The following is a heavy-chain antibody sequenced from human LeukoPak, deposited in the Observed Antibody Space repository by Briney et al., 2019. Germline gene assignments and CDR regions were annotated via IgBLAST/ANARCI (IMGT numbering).Heavy chain of an antibody. J-gene: IGHJ3*02. CDR2: IYPGDSDT. D-gene: IGHD1-26*01. CDR3: ARRGGSYYPDAFDI. V-gene: IGHV5-51*01. CDR1: GYSFTSYW. Sequence: PGGSLRLSCKGSGYSFTSYWIGWVRQMPGKGPGWMGIIYPGDSDTRYSPSFQGQVTISADKSISTAYLQWSSLKASDTAMYYCARRGGSYYPDAFDIWGQGTMVTVSS.